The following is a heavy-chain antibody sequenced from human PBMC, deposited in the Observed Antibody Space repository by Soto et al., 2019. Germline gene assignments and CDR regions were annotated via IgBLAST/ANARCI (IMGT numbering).Heavy chain of an antibody. Sequence: EVQLLESGGGLVQPGESLRLSCAASGFCFRTYEMTWVRQAPGKGLEWVSAVLSVHSTYYADSVKGRFTISRDNSKNTLYLEMNSLRAEDTAVYYCAKYIVGAALDYWGQGTLVTVSS. CDR2: VLSVHST. J-gene: IGHJ4*02. V-gene: IGHV3-23*01. D-gene: IGHD1-26*01. CDR1: GFCFRTYE. CDR3: AKYIVGAALDY.